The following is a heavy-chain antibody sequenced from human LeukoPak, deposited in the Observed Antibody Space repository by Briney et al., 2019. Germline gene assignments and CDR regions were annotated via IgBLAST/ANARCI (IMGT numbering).Heavy chain of an antibody. Sequence: GASVKVSCKASGYTFTSYDINWVRQATGQGLEWMGWMNPNSGNTGYAQKFQGRVTMTRNTSISTAYMELSSLRSEDTAVYYCARPIYCSSTSCPGPFDPWGQGTLVTVSS. CDR3: ARPIYCSSTSCPGPFDP. V-gene: IGHV1-8*01. D-gene: IGHD2-2*01. CDR2: MNPNSGNT. CDR1: GYTFTSYD. J-gene: IGHJ5*02.